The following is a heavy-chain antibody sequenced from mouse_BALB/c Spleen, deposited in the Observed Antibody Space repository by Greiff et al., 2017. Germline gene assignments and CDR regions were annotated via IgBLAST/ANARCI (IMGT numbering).Heavy chain of an antibody. CDR2: ISSGGST. CDR1: GFTFSSYA. J-gene: IGHJ4*01. V-gene: IGHV5-6-5*01. D-gene: IGHD1-2*01. Sequence: EVMLVESGGGLVKPGGSLKLSCAASGFTFSSYAMSWVRQTPEKRLEWVASISSGGSTYYPDSVKGRFTISRDNARNILYLQMSSLRSEDTAMYYCARGRDYGHYYAMDDWGQGTSVTVSS. CDR3: ARGRDYGHYYAMDD.